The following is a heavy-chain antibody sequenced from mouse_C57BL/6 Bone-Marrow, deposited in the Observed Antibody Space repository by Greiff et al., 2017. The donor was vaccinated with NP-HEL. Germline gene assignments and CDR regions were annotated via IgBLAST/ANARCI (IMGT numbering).Heavy chain of an antibody. V-gene: IGHV1-55*01. J-gene: IGHJ2*01. Sequence: QVQLQQPGAELVKPGASVKMSCKASGYTFTSYWITWVKQRPGQGLEWIGDIYPGSGSTNYNEKFKSKATLTVDTSSSTAYMQLSSLTSEDSAVYYCARNGLLLPYLDYWGQGTTLTVSS. CDR3: ARNGLLLPYLDY. D-gene: IGHD1-1*01. CDR2: IYPGSGST. CDR1: GYTFTSYW.